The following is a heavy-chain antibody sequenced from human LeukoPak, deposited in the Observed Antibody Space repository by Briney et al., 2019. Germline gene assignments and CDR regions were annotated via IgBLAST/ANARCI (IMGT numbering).Heavy chain of an antibody. J-gene: IGHJ6*04. V-gene: IGHV3-30*18. Sequence: PGGSLRLSCAASGFTFSSYGMPWVRQAPGKGLEWVAVISYDGSNKYYADSVKGRFTISRDNSKNTLYLQMNSLRAEDTAVYYCAKDLTVTTFAYYYYYGMDVWGKGTTVTVSS. D-gene: IGHD4-17*01. CDR1: GFTFSSYG. CDR2: ISYDGSNK. CDR3: AKDLTVTTFAYYYYYGMDV.